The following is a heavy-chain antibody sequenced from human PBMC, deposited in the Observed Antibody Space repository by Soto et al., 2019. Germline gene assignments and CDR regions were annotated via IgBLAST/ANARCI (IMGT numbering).Heavy chain of an antibody. D-gene: IGHD1-1*01. CDR1: GGSMSSYY. J-gene: IGHJ5*02. Sequence: PSGTLSLTCTASGGSMSSYYWSWIRQPPGKGLEGIGYIYYSGSTNYNPSLKSRVTISVDTSKNTLSLEMNNLRAEDTAVYFCAKVDDWNKARCFDRWGQGTLVTVSS. CDR2: IYYSGST. V-gene: IGHV4-59*08. CDR3: AKVDDWNKARCFDR.